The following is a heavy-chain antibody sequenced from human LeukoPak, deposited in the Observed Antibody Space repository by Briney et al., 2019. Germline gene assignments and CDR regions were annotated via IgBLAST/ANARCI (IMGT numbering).Heavy chain of an antibody. CDR3: ARDPARTNYYDNF. Sequence: GGSLRLSCAASRFTFSSYSMNWVRQAPGQGLEWVSSISSSSTYIYYADSVKGRFTISRDNAKNSLYLQMNSLRAEDTAVYYCARDPARTNYYDNFWGQGTLVTVSS. J-gene: IGHJ4*02. D-gene: IGHD3-22*01. CDR1: RFTFSSYS. V-gene: IGHV3-21*01. CDR2: ISSSSTYI.